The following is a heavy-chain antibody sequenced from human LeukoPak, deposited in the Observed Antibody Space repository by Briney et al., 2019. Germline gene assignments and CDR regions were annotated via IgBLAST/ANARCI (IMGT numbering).Heavy chain of an antibody. J-gene: IGHJ3*02. V-gene: IGHV4-38-2*01. Sequence: PSETLSLTCAVSGYSISSGYYWGWIRQPPGKGLEWIGSIYHSGSTYYNPSLKSRVTISVDTSKNQFSLKLSSVTAADTAVYYCARTWIVVVMGAFDIWGQGTMVTVSS. CDR2: IYHSGST. CDR1: GYSISSGYY. CDR3: ARTWIVVVMGAFDI. D-gene: IGHD3-22*01.